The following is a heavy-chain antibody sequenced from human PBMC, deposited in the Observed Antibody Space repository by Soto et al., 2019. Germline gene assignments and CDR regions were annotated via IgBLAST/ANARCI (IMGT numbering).Heavy chain of an antibody. Sequence: QVQLVESGGGVVQPGRSLRLSCAASGFTFSSYAMHWVRQAPGKGLEWVAVISYDGSNKYYADSVKGRFTISRDNPKNTLYLQMNSLRAEDTAVYYCARDSTSCYRCVVLFDYWGQGTLVTVSS. CDR2: ISYDGSNK. V-gene: IGHV3-30-3*01. CDR1: GFTFSSYA. CDR3: ARDSTSCYRCVVLFDY. J-gene: IGHJ4*02. D-gene: IGHD2-2*02.